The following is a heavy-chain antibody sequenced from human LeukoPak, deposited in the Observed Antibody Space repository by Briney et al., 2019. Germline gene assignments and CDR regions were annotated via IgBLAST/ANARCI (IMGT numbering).Heavy chain of an antibody. V-gene: IGHV4-59*01. Sequence: SETLSLTCTVSGGSISSYYWSWIRQPPGKGLEWIGYIYYSGSTNYNPSLKSRVTISVDTSKNQFSLKLSSVTAADTAVYYCARGDSSWGVFDYWGQGTLVTVSS. J-gene: IGHJ4*02. CDR3: ARGDSSWGVFDY. D-gene: IGHD6-13*01. CDR1: GGSISSYY. CDR2: IYYSGST.